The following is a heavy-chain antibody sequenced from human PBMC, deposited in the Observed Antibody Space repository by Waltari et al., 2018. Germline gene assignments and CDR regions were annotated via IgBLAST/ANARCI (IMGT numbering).Heavy chain of an antibody. Sequence: VQLVQSGAEVKKPGSSVKVSCKASGGTFSSYAISWVRQMPGKGLEWMGIIYPGDSDTRYIPSFQGQVTISADKSISTAYLQWSSLKASDTAMYYCARQSHDSSGYIRPDFDYWGQGTLVTVSS. CDR3: ARQSHDSSGYIRPDFDY. D-gene: IGHD3-22*01. V-gene: IGHV5-51*01. CDR1: GGTFSSYA. CDR2: IYPGDSDT. J-gene: IGHJ4*02.